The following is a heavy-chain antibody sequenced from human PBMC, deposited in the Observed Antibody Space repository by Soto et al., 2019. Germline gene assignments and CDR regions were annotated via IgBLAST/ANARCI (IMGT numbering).Heavy chain of an antibody. CDR3: ARHRDSSGWYGEGYFQH. J-gene: IGHJ1*01. D-gene: IGHD6-19*01. CDR2: TYYSGST. V-gene: IGHV4-39*01. CDR1: GGSISSSSYY. Sequence: SETLSLTCTVSGGSISSSSYYWGWIRQPPGKGLEWIGSTYYSGSTYYNPSLKSRVTISVDTSKNQFSLKLSSVTAADTAVYYCARHRDSSGWYGEGYFQHWGQGTLVTVSS.